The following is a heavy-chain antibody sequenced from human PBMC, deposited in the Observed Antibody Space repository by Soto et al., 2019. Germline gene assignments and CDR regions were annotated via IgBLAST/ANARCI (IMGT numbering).Heavy chain of an antibody. D-gene: IGHD3-3*01. CDR1: GGSITSGAYY. J-gene: IGHJ5*02. V-gene: IGHV4-61*08. CDR3: ARGRNDYDFWSGYYQYNWFDP. CDR2: IYYSGST. Sequence: PSETLSLTCTVSGGSITSGAYYWSWIRQPPGKGLEWIGYIYYSGSTYYNPSLKSRVTISVDTSKNQFSLKLSSVTAADTAVYYCARGRNDYDFWSGYYQYNWFDPWGQGTLVTVSS.